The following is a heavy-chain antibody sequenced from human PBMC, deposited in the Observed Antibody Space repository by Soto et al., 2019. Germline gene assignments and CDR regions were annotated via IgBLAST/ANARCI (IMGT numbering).Heavy chain of an antibody. Sequence: SETLSLTCAVYGGSFSGYYWSWIRQPPGKGLEWIGEINHSGSTNYNPSLKSRVTISVDTSKNQFSLKLSSVTAADTAVYYCARERVTAMIDYWGQGTLVTVS. CDR2: INHSGST. J-gene: IGHJ4*02. CDR1: GGSFSGYY. D-gene: IGHD5-18*01. CDR3: ARERVTAMIDY. V-gene: IGHV4-34*01.